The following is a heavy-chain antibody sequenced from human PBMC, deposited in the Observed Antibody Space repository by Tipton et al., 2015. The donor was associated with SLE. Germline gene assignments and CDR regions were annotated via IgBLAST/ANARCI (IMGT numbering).Heavy chain of an antibody. J-gene: IGHJ5*01. CDR2: IKQDGSEK. D-gene: IGHD4-17*01. V-gene: IGHV3-7*01. Sequence: SGFTVSSNYMSWVRQAPGKGLEWVANIKQDGSEKYYVDSVKGRFTISRDNGKKSLYLQMNSLRAEDTAVYYCAIRSPRPDHGDYEGAFDSWGQGILVRVSP. CDR1: GFTVSSNY. CDR3: AIRSPRPDHGDYEGAFDS.